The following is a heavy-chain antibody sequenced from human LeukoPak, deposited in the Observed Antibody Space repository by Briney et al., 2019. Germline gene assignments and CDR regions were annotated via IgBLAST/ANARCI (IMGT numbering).Heavy chain of an antibody. D-gene: IGHD5-24*01. CDR1: GGSISSYN. J-gene: IGHJ5*02. CDR2: IYYSGST. CDR3: AREEIRSWFDP. Sequence: SETLSLTCTVSGGSISSYNWSWIRQPPGKGLEWIGYIYYSGSTNYNPSLKSRVTISVDTSKNQFSLKLSSVTAADTAVYYCAREEIRSWFDPWGQGILVTVSS. V-gene: IGHV4-59*01.